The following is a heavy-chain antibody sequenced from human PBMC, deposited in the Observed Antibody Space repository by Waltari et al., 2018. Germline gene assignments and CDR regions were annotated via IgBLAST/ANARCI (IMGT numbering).Heavy chain of an antibody. J-gene: IGHJ5*02. CDR3: TRTRYCSTTSCQVDWFDP. D-gene: IGHD2-2*01. CDR1: GFTFSSYW. CDR2: INGDGGRP. Sequence: EVQLAESGGGLVQPGGSLRLSCAASGFTFSSYWMHWVRQAPGKGLVSVSRINGDGGRPSSSDSGKGRFTISRDNANNTVYLEMNSLRAEDTAVYYCTRTRYCSTTSCQVDWFDPWGQGTLVTVCS. V-gene: IGHV3-74*01.